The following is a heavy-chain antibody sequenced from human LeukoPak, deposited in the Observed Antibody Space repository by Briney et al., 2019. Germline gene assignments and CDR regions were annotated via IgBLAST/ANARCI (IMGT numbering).Heavy chain of an antibody. CDR2: ITHSGNT. D-gene: IGHD6-19*01. CDR1: GGSFSGYF. Sequence: SETLSLTCAVHGGSFSGYFWSWVRQPPGKGLEWIGEITHSGNTNYNSSLKSRVTISVDTSNNQFSLNLNSVTAAVTSVYYCARRIGYSSAWPHWYFDLWGRGTLVTVS. J-gene: IGHJ2*01. V-gene: IGHV4-34*01. CDR3: ARRIGYSSAWPHWYFDL.